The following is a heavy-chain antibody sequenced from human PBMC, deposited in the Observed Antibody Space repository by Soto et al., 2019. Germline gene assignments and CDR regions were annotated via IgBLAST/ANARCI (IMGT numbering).Heavy chain of an antibody. Sequence: GGSLRLSCAASGFTFSSYGMHWVRQAPGKGLEWVAVISYDGSNKYYADSVKGRFTISRDNSKNTLYLQMNSLRAEDTAVYYCANGKTPRYCSGGSCYPPFDYWAQGTLVTVSS. CDR2: ISYDGSNK. CDR1: GFTFSSYG. V-gene: IGHV3-30*18. D-gene: IGHD2-15*01. CDR3: ANGKTPRYCSGGSCYPPFDY. J-gene: IGHJ4*02.